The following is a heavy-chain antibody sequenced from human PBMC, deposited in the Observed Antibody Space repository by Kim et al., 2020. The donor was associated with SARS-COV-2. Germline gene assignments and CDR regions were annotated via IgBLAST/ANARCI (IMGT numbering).Heavy chain of an antibody. D-gene: IGHD2-2*01. J-gene: IGHJ6*02. Sequence: YVKGRFTISRDNAKNSLYLQMNSLRDEDTAVYYCARSPPSSTVDYYGMDVWGQGTTVTVSS. CDR3: ARSPPSSTVDYYGMDV. V-gene: IGHV3-48*02.